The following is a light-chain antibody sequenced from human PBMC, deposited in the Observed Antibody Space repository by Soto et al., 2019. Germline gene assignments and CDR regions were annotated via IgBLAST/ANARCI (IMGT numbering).Light chain of an antibody. J-gene: IGKJ4*01. V-gene: IGKV3-20*01. Sequence: EVVLTLSSGTLSLSPGERASLSCRASQSVSSRNLAWYQHKPGQAPRLLIYGASRRATGIPDRFRGSGSGTDFTLTISTLEPGDFAVYYCQQYGTSQGAFGGGTKVDIK. CDR1: QSVSSRN. CDR3: QQYGTSQGA. CDR2: GAS.